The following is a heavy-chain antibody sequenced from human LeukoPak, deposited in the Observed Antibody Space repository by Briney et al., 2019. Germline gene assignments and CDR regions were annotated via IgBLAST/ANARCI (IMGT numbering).Heavy chain of an antibody. CDR2: IIPILGIA. J-gene: IGHJ4*02. D-gene: IGHD3-22*01. V-gene: IGHV1-69*02. Sequence: SVKVSCKASGGTFSSYTISWVRQAPGQGLEWMGRIIPILGIANYAQKLQGRVTMTTDTSTSTAYMELRSLRSDDTAVYYCARVPYYDSSGYYFDYWGQGTLVTVSS. CDR1: GGTFSSYT. CDR3: ARVPYYDSSGYYFDY.